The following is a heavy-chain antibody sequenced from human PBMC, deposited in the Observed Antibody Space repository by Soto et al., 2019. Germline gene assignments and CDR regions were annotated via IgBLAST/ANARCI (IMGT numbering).Heavy chain of an antibody. J-gene: IGHJ4*02. CDR2: INHSGST. CDR3: ARSIAARTIDY. D-gene: IGHD6-6*01. Sequence: PSATLSLTCAVYGGSFSGYYWSWLRQPPGKGLEWIREINHSGSTNYNPSLKSRVTISVDTSKNQFSLKLSSVTAADTAVYYCARSIAARTIDYWGQGTLVTVSS. V-gene: IGHV4-34*01. CDR1: GGSFSGYY.